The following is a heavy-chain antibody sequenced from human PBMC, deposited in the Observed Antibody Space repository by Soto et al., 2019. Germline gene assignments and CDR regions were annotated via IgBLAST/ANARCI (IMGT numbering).Heavy chain of an antibody. CDR1: GDSSVSSSSYY. CDR3: ASEVSSTDGMDV. CDR2: IYYTGNT. V-gene: IGHV4-39*01. J-gene: IGHJ6*02. Sequence: PSETLSLTCSVSGDSSVSSSSYYWGCSGQHPGKGLEWIGSIYYTGNTFYSPSFRSRLTISVDTSKSQVSLKLRSVTAADTATYYCASEVSSTDGMDVWGQGTTVTVSS. D-gene: IGHD2-15*01.